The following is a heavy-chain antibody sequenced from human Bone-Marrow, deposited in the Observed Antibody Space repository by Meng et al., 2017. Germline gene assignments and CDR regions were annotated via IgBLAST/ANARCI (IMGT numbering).Heavy chain of an antibody. CDR3: ARHGHSYGYDY. CDR2: IYPGDSDT. CDR1: GFTFSSYE. Sequence: GESLKISCAASGFTFSSYEMNWVRQAPGKGLEWMGIIYPGDSDTRYSPSFQGQVTISADKSISTAYLQWSSLKDSDTAMYYCARHGHSYGYDYWGQGTLVTVSS. D-gene: IGHD5-18*01. V-gene: IGHV5-51*01. J-gene: IGHJ4*02.